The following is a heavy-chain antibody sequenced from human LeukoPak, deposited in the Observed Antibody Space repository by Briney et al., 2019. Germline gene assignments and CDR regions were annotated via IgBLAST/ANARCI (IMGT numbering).Heavy chain of an antibody. J-gene: IGHJ3*02. CDR3: ARTINRIFGVADAFDI. D-gene: IGHD3-3*02. V-gene: IGHV4-59*01. CDR2: IYYSGST. CDR1: GGPISSYY. Sequence: SETLSLTCTVSGGPISSYYWSWIRQPPGKGLEWIGYIYYSGSTNYNPSLKSRVTISLDTSKNQFSLKLSSVTAADTAVYYCARTINRIFGVADAFDIWGQGTMVTVSS.